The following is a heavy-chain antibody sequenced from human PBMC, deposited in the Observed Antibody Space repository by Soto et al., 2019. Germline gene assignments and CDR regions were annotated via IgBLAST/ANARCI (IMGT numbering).Heavy chain of an antibody. D-gene: IGHD1-26*01. CDR3: ARDLRGSPHY. CDR2: INPDGRTT. J-gene: IGHJ4*02. CDR1: GFTFSSYW. V-gene: IGHV3-74*01. Sequence: EGQVVESGGGLVQPGGSLRLSCAASGFTFSSYWMNWVRQAPGKGLVWVSLINPDGRTTTYADFVKGRFTISRDNAKNTVYLQMNSLRADDTAVYYCARDLRGSPHYWGQGTLVTVSS.